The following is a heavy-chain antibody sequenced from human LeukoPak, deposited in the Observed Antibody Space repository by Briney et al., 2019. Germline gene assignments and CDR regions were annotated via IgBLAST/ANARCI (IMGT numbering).Heavy chain of an antibody. CDR2: INTDGSST. D-gene: IGHD6-13*01. Sequence: GGSLRLSCAASGFTFSSYWMHWVRQAPGKGLVWVSRINTDGSSTSYADSVKGRFTISRDNAKNTLYLQMNSLRAEDTAVYYCARVSWGSEGLDAFDIWGQGTMVTVSS. J-gene: IGHJ3*02. CDR3: ARVSWGSEGLDAFDI. CDR1: GFTFSSYW. V-gene: IGHV3-74*01.